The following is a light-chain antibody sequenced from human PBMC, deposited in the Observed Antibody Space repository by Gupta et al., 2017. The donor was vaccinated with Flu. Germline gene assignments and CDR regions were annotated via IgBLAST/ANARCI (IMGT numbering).Light chain of an antibody. Sequence: SYELAQLPSMSVSPGQTARRPCSGDSLATQFAYWHRQKPGRAPVMIIYKSTERASGIPRRFSGSTSGTLATLTISGVEAEDEADYYCQSADSTGSSVLFGGGTKLTVL. CDR3: QSADSTGSSVL. CDR1: SLATQF. J-gene: IGLJ2*01. CDR2: KST. V-gene: IGLV3-25*02.